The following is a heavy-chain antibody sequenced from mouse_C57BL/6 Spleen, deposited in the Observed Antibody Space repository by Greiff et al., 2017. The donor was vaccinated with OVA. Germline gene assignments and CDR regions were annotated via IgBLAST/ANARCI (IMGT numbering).Heavy chain of an antibody. D-gene: IGHD1-1*01. J-gene: IGHJ2*01. CDR2: IDPEDGET. CDR1: GFNITDYY. Sequence: VQLKQSGAELVKPGASVKLSCTASGFNITDYYMHWVKQRTEQGLEWIGRIDPEDGETKYAPKFQGKATITADTSSNTAYLQLSSLTSEDTAVYYCAELYGRRGYFDYWGQGTTLTVSS. CDR3: AELYGRRGYFDY. V-gene: IGHV14-2*01.